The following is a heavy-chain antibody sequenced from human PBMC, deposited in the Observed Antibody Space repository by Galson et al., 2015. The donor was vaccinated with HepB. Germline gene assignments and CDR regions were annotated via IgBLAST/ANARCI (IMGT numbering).Heavy chain of an antibody. CDR3: ASNWVLDY. Sequence: SLRLSCAASGFTFSSYWTSWVRQAPGKGLEWVANINQDGSDKYYVDSVKGRFTISRDNAKNSLYLQMNSLRAEDTAVYYCASNWVLDYWGQGTLVTVSS. J-gene: IGHJ4*02. V-gene: IGHV3-7*03. D-gene: IGHD1-1*01. CDR1: GFTFSSYW. CDR2: INQDGSDK.